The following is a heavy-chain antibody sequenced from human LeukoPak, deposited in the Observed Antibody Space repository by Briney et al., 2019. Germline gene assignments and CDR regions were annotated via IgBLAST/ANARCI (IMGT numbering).Heavy chain of an antibody. CDR3: AREGLGSSWQY. CDR2: INHSGST. V-gene: IGHV4-34*01. D-gene: IGHD6-13*01. J-gene: IGHJ4*02. Sequence: PSETLSLTCAVYGGSFSGYYWSWIRQPPGKGLEWIGEINHSGSTNYNPPLKSRVTISVDTSKNQFSLKLSSVTAADTAVYYCAREGLGSSWQYWGQGTLVTVSS. CDR1: GGSFSGYY.